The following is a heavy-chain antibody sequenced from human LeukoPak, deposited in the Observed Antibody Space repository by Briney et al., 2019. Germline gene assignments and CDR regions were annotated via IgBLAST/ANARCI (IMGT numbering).Heavy chain of an antibody. J-gene: IGHJ5*02. CDR2: IYTSGST. CDR3: ARGPVPAAMDWFDP. Sequence: SETLSLTCTVSGGSISNYYWSWIRQPAGKGLEWIGRIYTSGSTNYNPSLKSRVTMSVDTSKNQFSLKLSSVTAADTAVYYCARGPVPAAMDWFDPWGQGNLVTVSS. D-gene: IGHD2-2*01. CDR1: GGSISNYY. V-gene: IGHV4-4*07.